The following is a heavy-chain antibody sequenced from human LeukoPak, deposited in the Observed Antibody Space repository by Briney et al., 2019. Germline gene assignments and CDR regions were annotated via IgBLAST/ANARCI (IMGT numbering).Heavy chain of an antibody. CDR3: ARDAPYCSSTSCPPGY. J-gene: IGHJ4*02. CDR2: IYHSGST. CDR1: GGSISSSNW. Sequence: PSGTLSLTCAVSGGSISSSNWWSWVRQPPGKGLEWTGEIYHSGSTNYNPSLESRVTISVDKSKNQFSLKLSSVTAADTAVYYCARDAPYCSSTSCPPGYWGQGTLVTVSS. V-gene: IGHV4-4*02. D-gene: IGHD2-2*01.